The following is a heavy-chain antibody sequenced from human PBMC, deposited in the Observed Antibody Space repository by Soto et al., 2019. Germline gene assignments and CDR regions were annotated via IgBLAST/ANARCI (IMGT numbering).Heavy chain of an antibody. J-gene: IGHJ4*02. D-gene: IGHD6-6*01. CDR3: AGPLESRSSADY. CDR2: IYYTGST. CDR1: VGSVSSSSYY. Sequence: SETLSLTCTVSVGSVSSSSYYWGWIRQPPGKGLEWIGSIYYTGSTYYNPSLKSRVTISVDTSMNQFSLKLSSVTAADTAVYYCAGPLESRSSADYWGQGTMVTVSS. V-gene: IGHV4-39*01.